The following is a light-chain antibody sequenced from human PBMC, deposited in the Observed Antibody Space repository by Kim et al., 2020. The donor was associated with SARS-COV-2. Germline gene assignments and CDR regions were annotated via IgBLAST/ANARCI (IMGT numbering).Light chain of an antibody. V-gene: IGLV1-44*01. J-gene: IGLJ3*02. Sequence: PGQPVTISYSARTSNIASKTVNWYQQSPRTAPQLLIHSTNQRPSGVPDRFSGSKSGTSASLAISGLQSEDEGDYYCAAWHDSLYGVFGGGTRLTVL. CDR3: AAWHDSLYGV. CDR2: STN. CDR1: TSNIASKT.